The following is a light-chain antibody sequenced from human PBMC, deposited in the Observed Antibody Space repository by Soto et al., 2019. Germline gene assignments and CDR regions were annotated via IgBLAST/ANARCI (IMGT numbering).Light chain of an antibody. CDR3: QEYCRSPLT. CDR1: QSVSSSY. J-gene: IGKJ1*01. CDR2: GAS. V-gene: IGKV3-20*01. Sequence: EIVLTQSPGTLSLSPGERATLSCRASQSVSSSYLAWYQQKPGQAPRLLIYGASSRATGIPDRFSGSGSGTDFNFTISRLEAEDFAVYYWQEYCRSPLTFGQGTKGEIK.